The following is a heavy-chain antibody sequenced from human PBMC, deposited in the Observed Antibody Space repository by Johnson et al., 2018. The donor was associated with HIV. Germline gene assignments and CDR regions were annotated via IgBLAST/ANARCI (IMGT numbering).Heavy chain of an antibody. J-gene: IGHJ3*02. CDR3: ARDVSYRYDGDGWADAFDI. Sequence: VQLVESGGGLVQTGGSLRLTCAASGLTFSTSWMNWVRQAPGRGLVWVANIKHDGSRIQYMDSVKGRFTSSRDHTRHLLFLQMNTLRAEDTAVYYCARDVSYRYDGDGWADAFDIWGQGTMVTVSA. D-gene: IGHD2-21*01. V-gene: IGHV3-7*01. CDR1: GLTFSTSW. CDR2: IKHDGSRI.